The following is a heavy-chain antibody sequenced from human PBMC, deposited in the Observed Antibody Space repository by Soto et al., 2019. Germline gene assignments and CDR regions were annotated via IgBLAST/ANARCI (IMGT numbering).Heavy chain of an antibody. V-gene: IGHV2-5*01. Sequence: SGPTLVNATQTLTLTCTFSGFSLSTSGVGVGWIRQPPGKALEWLALIYWNDDKRYSPSLKSRLTITKDTSKNQVVLTMTNMDPVDTATYYCAHQNYCGKVYGMDVWGQGTTVTVSS. J-gene: IGHJ6*02. CDR2: IYWNDDK. D-gene: IGHD3-10*01. CDR1: GFSLSTSGVG. CDR3: AHQNYCGKVYGMDV.